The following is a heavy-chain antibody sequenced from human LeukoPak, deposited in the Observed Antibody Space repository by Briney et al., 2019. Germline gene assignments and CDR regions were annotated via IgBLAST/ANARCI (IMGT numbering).Heavy chain of an antibody. Sequence: SETLSLTCTVSGGSIDSNSWTWIRQPPGKGLEWIGYIYYSGTTNYNPSLKSRVTMSVDMSKNQFSLKLSSVTAADTAVYYCAGARSSTGDFDYWGQGTLVTVSS. J-gene: IGHJ4*02. CDR1: GGSIDSNS. V-gene: IGHV4-59*01. D-gene: IGHD6-13*01. CDR2: IYYSGTT. CDR3: AGARSSTGDFDY.